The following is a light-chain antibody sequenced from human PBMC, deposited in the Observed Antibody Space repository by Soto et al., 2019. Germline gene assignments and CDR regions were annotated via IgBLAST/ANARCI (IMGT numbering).Light chain of an antibody. Sequence: EIVLTQSPDTLSLSPGERATLSCRASQSVSSSYLAWYQQNPGQAPRLLIYGASSRATCIPDRFSGTGSGTDLTLTISRLEPEDFAVYYDQQYGTAVTFGEGTLLEIK. CDR1: QSVSSSY. CDR2: GAS. V-gene: IGKV3-20*01. J-gene: IGKJ5*01. CDR3: QQYGTAVT.